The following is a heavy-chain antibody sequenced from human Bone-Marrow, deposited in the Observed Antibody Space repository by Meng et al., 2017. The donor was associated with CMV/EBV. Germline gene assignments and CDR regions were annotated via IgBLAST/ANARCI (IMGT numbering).Heavy chain of an antibody. CDR2: INHGGST. J-gene: IGHJ4*02. CDR3: ARPPYCTSTSCRSDYFDD. Sequence: SETLSLTCAVYGGSFSGYYWSWIRQPPGKGLEWIGEINHGGSTNYNPSLKSRVTISVNTSKNQFSLKLSSVTAADTAVYYCARPPYCTSTSCRSDYFDDWGQGTLVTVSS. D-gene: IGHD2-2*01. V-gene: IGHV4-34*01. CDR1: GGSFSGYY.